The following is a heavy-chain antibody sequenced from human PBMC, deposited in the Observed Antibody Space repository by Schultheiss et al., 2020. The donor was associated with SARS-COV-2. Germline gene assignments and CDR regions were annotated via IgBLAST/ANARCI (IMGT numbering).Heavy chain of an antibody. CDR1: GFTFSSYG. V-gene: IGHV3-30*18. CDR2: ISYDGSNK. J-gene: IGHJ6*02. CDR3: AKAQDRVISGITIFGVHDYYYYGMDV. D-gene: IGHD3-3*01. Sequence: GGSLRLSCAASGFTFSSYGMHWVRQAPGKGLEWVAVISYDGSNKYYADSVKGRFTISRDNSKNTLYLQMNSLRAEDTAVYYCAKAQDRVISGITIFGVHDYYYYGMDVWGQGTTVTVSS.